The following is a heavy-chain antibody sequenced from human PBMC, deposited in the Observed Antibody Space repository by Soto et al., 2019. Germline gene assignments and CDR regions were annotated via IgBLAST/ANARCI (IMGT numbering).Heavy chain of an antibody. V-gene: IGHV3-23*01. D-gene: IGHD1-1*01. Sequence: EVQLLESGGGLVQPGGSLRLSCAASGFTFSSYAMSWVRQAPGKGLEWVSVISGSGDSTYYVDSVKGRFTISRDNSKNTLYLQMNSRRAEDTAVYYCAKRATGTYFDYWGQGTLVTVSS. CDR1: GFTFSSYA. J-gene: IGHJ4*02. CDR2: ISGSGDST. CDR3: AKRATGTYFDY.